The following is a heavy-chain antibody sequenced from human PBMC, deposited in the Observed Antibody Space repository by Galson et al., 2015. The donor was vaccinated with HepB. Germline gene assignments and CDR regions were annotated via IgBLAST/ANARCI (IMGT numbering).Heavy chain of an antibody. J-gene: IGHJ4*02. V-gene: IGHV3-23*01. CDR3: AKTFDWLHNTLYYFDY. CDR1: GFTFSSYA. CDR2: ISGSGGST. Sequence: SLRLSCAASGFTFSSYAMSWVRQAPGKGLEWVSAISGSGGSTYYADSVKGRFTISRDNSKNTLYLQMNSLRAEDTAVYYCAKTFDWLHNTLYYFDYWGQGTLVTVSS. D-gene: IGHD3-9*01.